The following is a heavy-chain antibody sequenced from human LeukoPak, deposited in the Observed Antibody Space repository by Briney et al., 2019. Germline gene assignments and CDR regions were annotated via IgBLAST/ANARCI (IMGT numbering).Heavy chain of an antibody. V-gene: IGHV1-24*01. CDR2: FDPEDGET. J-gene: IGHJ6*02. CDR1: GYTLTELS. Sequence: ASVKVSCKVSGYTLTELSMHWVRRAPGKGLEWMGGFDPEDGETIYAQKFQGRVTMTEDTSTDTAYMELSSLRSEDTAVYYCATDALGYYGMDVWGQGTTVTVSS. CDR3: ATDALGYYGMDV.